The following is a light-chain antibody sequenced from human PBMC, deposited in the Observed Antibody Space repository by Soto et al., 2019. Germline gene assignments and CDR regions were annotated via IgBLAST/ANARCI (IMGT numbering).Light chain of an antibody. CDR2: EVN. CDR3: SSYTSSITVI. CDR1: SSDVGSYNR. V-gene: IGLV2-18*02. Sequence: QSALTQPPSVSGSPGQSVTISCTGTSSDVGSYNRVSWYQQPPGTAPKLIIYEVNNRPSGVPDRFSGSKSGNTASLTISGLQAEDEADYYCSSYTSSITVIFGGGTQLTVL. J-gene: IGLJ7*01.